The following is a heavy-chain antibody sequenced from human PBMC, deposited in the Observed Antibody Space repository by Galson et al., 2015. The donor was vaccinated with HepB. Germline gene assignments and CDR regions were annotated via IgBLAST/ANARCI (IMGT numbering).Heavy chain of an antibody. J-gene: IGHJ4*02. CDR2: ISWNSGSI. V-gene: IGHV3-9*01. D-gene: IGHD5-12*01. CDR3: AKDIYSGYDGGFDY. Sequence: SLRLSCAASGFTFDDYAMHWVRQAPGKGLEWVSGISWNSGSIGYADSVKGRFTISRDNVKNSLYLQMNSLRAEDTALYYCAKDIYSGYDGGFDYWGQGTLVTVSS. CDR1: GFTFDDYA.